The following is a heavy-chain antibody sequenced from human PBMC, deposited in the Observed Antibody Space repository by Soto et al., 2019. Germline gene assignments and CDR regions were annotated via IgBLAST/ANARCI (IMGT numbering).Heavy chain of an antibody. CDR2: ISSSSSYI. J-gene: IGHJ4*02. V-gene: IGHV3-21*01. CDR1: GFTFSSYS. D-gene: IGHD5-18*01. CDR3: ARDLRRYSYGPDH. Sequence: EVQLVESGGGLVKPGGSLRLSCAASGFTFSSYSMNWVRQAPGKGLEWVSSISSSSSYIYYADSVKGRFTISRDNAKNSLYLQMNSLRAEDTAVYYCARDLRRYSYGPDHWGQGTLVTVSS.